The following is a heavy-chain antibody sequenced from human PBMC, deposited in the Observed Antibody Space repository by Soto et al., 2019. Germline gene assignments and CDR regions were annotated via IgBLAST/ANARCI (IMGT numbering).Heavy chain of an antibody. CDR1: GYTFTSYA. Sequence: ASVKVSCKASGYTFTSYAIHWVRQAPGQRLEWMGWINAGNGNTKYSQKFQGRFTISSDDSKSTLYLQMSSLKIEDTAVYYCTTEFGYSRGQNDHWGQGTLVTVSS. D-gene: IGHD3-22*01. CDR2: INAGNGNT. CDR3: TTEFGYSRGQNDH. V-gene: IGHV1-3*01. J-gene: IGHJ4*02.